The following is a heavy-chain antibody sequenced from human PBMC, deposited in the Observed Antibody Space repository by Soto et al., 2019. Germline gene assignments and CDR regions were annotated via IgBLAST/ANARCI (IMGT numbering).Heavy chain of an antibody. Sequence: PSETLSLTCAVSGGSISSSNWWSWVRQPPGKGLEWIGEIYHSGSTNYNPSLKSRVTISVDKSRNQFSLKLSSVTAADTAVYYCARAPGGYYYDSSGDNWFDPWGQGTLVTVSS. D-gene: IGHD3-22*01. CDR3: ARAPGGYYYDSSGDNWFDP. V-gene: IGHV4-4*02. CDR1: GGSISSSNW. J-gene: IGHJ5*02. CDR2: IYHSGST.